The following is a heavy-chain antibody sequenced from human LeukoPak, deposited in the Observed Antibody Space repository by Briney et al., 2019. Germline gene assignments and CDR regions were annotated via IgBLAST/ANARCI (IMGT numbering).Heavy chain of an antibody. Sequence: GGSLRLSCAASGFTFSTSTMNWVRQAPGKGLEWVSYISSGSSIIYYADSVKGRSTISRDNAKNSLYLQMNSLRAEDTAVYYCATPLDYYDSSGYHQGGDWGQGTLVTVSS. CDR3: ATPLDYYDSSGYHQGGD. CDR1: GFTFSTST. CDR2: ISSGSSII. J-gene: IGHJ4*02. V-gene: IGHV3-48*01. D-gene: IGHD3-22*01.